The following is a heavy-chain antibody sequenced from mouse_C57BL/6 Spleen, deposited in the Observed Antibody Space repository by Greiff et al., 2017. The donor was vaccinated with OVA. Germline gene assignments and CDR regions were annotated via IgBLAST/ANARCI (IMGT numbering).Heavy chain of an antibody. D-gene: IGHD1-1*01. J-gene: IGHJ1*03. CDR1: GYTFTDYY. V-gene: IGHV1-26*01. CDR3: ARSNYGSSYWYFDV. Sequence: EVQLQQSGPELVKPGASVKISCKASGYTFTDYYMNWVKQSHGKSLEWIGDINPNNGGTSYNQKFKGKATLTVDKSSSTAYLELRSLTSEDSAVYDCARSNYGSSYWYFDVWGTGTTVTVSS. CDR2: INPNNGGT.